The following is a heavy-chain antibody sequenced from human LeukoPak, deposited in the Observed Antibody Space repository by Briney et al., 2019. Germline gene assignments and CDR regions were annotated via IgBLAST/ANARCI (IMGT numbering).Heavy chain of an antibody. CDR2: INSDGSRT. Sequence: GGSLRLSCAASGFTFSSYWMHWVRPAPGKGLVWVSRINSDGSRTSYADSVKGRFTISRDNSKNTLYLQMNSLRAEDTDVYYCARSIAGAGYDYWGQGTLVTVSS. D-gene: IGHD6-19*01. CDR3: ARSIAGAGYDY. V-gene: IGHV3-74*01. J-gene: IGHJ4*02. CDR1: GFTFSSYW.